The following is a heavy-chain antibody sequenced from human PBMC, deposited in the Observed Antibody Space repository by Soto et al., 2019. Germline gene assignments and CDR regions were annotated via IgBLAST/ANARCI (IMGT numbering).Heavy chain of an antibody. V-gene: IGHV1-18*01. Sequence: ASVKVSCKASGYTFNIYGINWVRQAPGQGLEWMGWISAYNGNTNYAEKVRGRVTMTTDTSTSTAYMELRSLRSDDTAVYYCAREALYSSGWYYSDYWGQGTPVTVSS. CDR2: ISAYNGNT. CDR3: AREALYSSGWYYSDY. J-gene: IGHJ4*02. D-gene: IGHD6-13*01. CDR1: GYTFNIYG.